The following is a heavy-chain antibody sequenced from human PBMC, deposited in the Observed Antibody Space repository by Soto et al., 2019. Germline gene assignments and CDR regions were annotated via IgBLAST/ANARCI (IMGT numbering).Heavy chain of an antibody. Sequence: ASVKVSCKASGYTFTSYGISWVRQAPGQGLEWMGWISAYNGNTNYAQKLQGRVTMTTDTSTSTAYMELRSLRSDDTAVYYGARAPIFDSSWLPTPPLYGMDVWGQGTTVTVSS. D-gene: IGHD6-13*01. CDR3: ARAPIFDSSWLPTPPLYGMDV. J-gene: IGHJ6*02. V-gene: IGHV1-18*01. CDR2: ISAYNGNT. CDR1: GYTFTSYG.